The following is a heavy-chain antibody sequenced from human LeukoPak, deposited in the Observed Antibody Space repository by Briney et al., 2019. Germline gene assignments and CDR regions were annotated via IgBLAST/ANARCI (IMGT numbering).Heavy chain of an antibody. J-gene: IGHJ4*02. V-gene: IGHV3-66*01. CDR1: GFTVSSNY. Sequence: GGSLRLSCAASGFTVSSNYMSWVRQAPGKGLEWVSVVYSGGSTHYADSVKGRFTISRDNSKNTLYLHMNSLRAEDTAVYYCAPADSGSYYSGFDYWGQGTLVTVSS. D-gene: IGHD1-26*01. CDR2: VYSGGST. CDR3: APADSGSYYSGFDY.